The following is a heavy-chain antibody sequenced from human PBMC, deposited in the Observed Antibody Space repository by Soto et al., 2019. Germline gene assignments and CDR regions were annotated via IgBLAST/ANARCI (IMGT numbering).Heavy chain of an antibody. CDR3: ARADDSSGYYYYYGMDV. CDR2: ISAYNGNT. Sequence: GASVKVSCKASGYTFTSCGISWVRQAPGQGLEWMGWISAYNGNTNYAQKLQGRVTMTTDTSTSTAYMELRSLRSDDTAVYYCARADDSSGYYYYYGMDVWGQGTTVTVSS. J-gene: IGHJ6*02. D-gene: IGHD3-22*01. CDR1: GYTFTSCG. V-gene: IGHV1-18*01.